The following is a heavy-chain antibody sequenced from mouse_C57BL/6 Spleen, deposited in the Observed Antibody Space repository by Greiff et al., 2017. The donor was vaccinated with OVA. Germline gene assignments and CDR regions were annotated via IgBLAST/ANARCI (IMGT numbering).Heavy chain of an antibody. CDR2: ISYDGSN. D-gene: IGHD2-5*01. Sequence: EVKLMESGPGLVKPSQSLSLTCSVTGYSITSGYYWNWIRQFPGNKLEWMGYISYDGSNNYNPSLTNRISITRDTSKNQFFLKLNSVTTKDTATDYCARAAHSNYDAMDYWGQGTSVTVSS. V-gene: IGHV3-6*01. J-gene: IGHJ4*01. CDR3: ARAAHSNYDAMDY. CDR1: GYSITSGYY.